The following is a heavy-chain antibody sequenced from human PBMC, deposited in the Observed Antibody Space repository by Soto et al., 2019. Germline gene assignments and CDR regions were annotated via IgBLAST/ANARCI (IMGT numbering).Heavy chain of an antibody. CDR1: GDSVSSNSAA. CDR3: AGTTSHQWYYMDV. J-gene: IGHJ6*03. CDR2: TYYRSRWYN. V-gene: IGHV6-1*01. D-gene: IGHD1-7*01. Sequence: PSQTLSLTCAISGDSVSSNSAAWNWIRQSPSRGLEWLGRTYYRSRWYNDYAVSVRSRITVNPDTSKNQFSLQLTSVTPEDTAVYYCAGTTSHQWYYMDVWGKGTTVTAP.